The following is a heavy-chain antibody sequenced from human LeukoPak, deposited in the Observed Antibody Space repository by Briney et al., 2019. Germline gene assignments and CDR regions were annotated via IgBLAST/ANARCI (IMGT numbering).Heavy chain of an antibody. Sequence: GGSLRLSCAASGLSFSTYDMTWVRQAPGKGLEWVSYIGSSTRTMYYAESLKGRFTISRDNSKNTLFLQMNSLRAEDTAVYYCAKDSIGYYKPFDYWGQGSLVTVSS. CDR1: GLSFSTYD. CDR3: AKDSIGYYKPFDY. CDR2: IGSSTRTM. V-gene: IGHV3-48*01. J-gene: IGHJ4*02. D-gene: IGHD3-22*01.